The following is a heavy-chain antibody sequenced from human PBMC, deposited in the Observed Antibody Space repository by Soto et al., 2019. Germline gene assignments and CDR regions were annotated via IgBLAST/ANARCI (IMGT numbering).Heavy chain of an antibody. J-gene: IGHJ4*02. V-gene: IGHV3-21*01. CDR3: ARGGYCSGGSCLIPFDY. CDR1: GFTFSSYS. D-gene: IGHD2-15*01. CDR2: ISSSSSYI. Sequence: GGSLRLSCAASGFTFSSYSMNWVRQAPGKGLEWVSSISSSSSYIYYADSVKGRFTISRDNAKNSLYLQMNSLRAEDTAVYYCARGGYCSGGSCLIPFDYWGQGTLVTVSS.